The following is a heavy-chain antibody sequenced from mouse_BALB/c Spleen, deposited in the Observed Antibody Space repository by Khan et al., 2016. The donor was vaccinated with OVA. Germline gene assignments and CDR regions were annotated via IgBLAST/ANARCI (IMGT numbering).Heavy chain of an antibody. Sequence: VQLQESGAELVRPGVSVRISCKGSGYTFTDFAMHWVKQSHAKSLEWLGVISTYYGDVAYNHKFRDKATMTVDKSSSTAYMELAGLTSEDSAIYYCVRGSGKSRFAYWGQGTLVTVSA. CDR2: ISTYYGDV. CDR3: VRGSGKSRFAY. V-gene: IGHV1S137*01. CDR1: GYTFTDFA. D-gene: IGHD1-3*01. J-gene: IGHJ3*01.